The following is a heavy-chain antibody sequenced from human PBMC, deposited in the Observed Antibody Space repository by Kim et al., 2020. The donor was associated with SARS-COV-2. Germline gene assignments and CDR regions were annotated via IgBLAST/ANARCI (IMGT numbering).Heavy chain of an antibody. Sequence: QKVQGRVTITADESTSTAYMELGSLRSEDTAVYYCAREASAVAGGLGVDVWGQGTTVTVSS. CDR3: AREASAVAGGLGVDV. V-gene: IGHV1-69*01. D-gene: IGHD6-19*01. J-gene: IGHJ6*02.